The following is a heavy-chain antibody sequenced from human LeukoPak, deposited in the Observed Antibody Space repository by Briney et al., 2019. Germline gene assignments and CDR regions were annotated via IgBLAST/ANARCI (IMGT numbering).Heavy chain of an antibody. Sequence: PGGSLRLSCAASGFTFSNYGMHWVRQAPGKGLEWVAVISYDGSNKYYTDSVKGRFTISRDNSKNTLYLQMNSLRAEDTAVYYCAKDVGDSSGYHLDYWGQGTLVTVSS. V-gene: IGHV3-30*18. CDR2: ISYDGSNK. CDR1: GFTFSNYG. J-gene: IGHJ4*02. CDR3: AKDVGDSSGYHLDY. D-gene: IGHD3-22*01.